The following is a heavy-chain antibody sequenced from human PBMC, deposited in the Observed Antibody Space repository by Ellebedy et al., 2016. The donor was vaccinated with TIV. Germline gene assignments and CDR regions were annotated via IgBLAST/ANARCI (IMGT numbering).Heavy chain of an antibody. J-gene: IGHJ3*01. CDR1: GFTFSSYE. D-gene: IGHD1-26*01. CDR3: ARVGWDLVAAWDV. CDR2: ISSSGSTI. Sequence: GESLKISCAASGFTFSSYEMNWVRQAPGKGLEWVSYISSSGSTIYYADSVKGRFTISRDNSKTKLYLQMNSLRPDDTAVYYCARVGWDLVAAWDVWGHGTMVTVSS. V-gene: IGHV3-48*03.